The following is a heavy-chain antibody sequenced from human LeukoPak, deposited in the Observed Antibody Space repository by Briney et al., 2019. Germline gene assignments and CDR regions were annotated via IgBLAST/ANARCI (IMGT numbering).Heavy chain of an antibody. J-gene: IGHJ4*02. D-gene: IGHD3-22*01. V-gene: IGHV4-59*03. CDR2: TDYSRDT. CDR1: GGSISSYY. CDR3: ARNGPHYYDKSGYLDS. Sequence: SETLSLTCTVSGGSISSYYWSWIRQPPGKGLEWIGNTDYSRDTNYNPSLRSRVTILVDKSRNQFSLKLNSVTAADTAVYYCARNGPHYYDKSGYLDSWGQGTLVTVSS.